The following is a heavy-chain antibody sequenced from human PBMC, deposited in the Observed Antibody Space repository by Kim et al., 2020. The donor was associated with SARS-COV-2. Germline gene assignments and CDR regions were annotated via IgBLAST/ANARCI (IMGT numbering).Heavy chain of an antibody. Sequence: ASVKVSCKASGYTFTTYYIHWVRQAPGQGLEWMAIIHPSGGSTTYAQQFQGRVSMTRDTSTSTVYMELSSLRSEDTAVYYCARAKPPLYSSNWYYFDYWGQGTLVTVSS. J-gene: IGHJ4*02. CDR3: ARAKPPLYSSNWYYFDY. V-gene: IGHV1-46*01. CDR2: IHPSGGST. D-gene: IGHD6-13*01. CDR1: GYTFTTYY.